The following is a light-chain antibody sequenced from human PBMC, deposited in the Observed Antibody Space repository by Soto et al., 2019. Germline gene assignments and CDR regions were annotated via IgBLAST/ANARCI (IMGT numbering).Light chain of an antibody. CDR1: QTISSW. CDR3: QQANSFPPWT. J-gene: IGKJ1*01. Sequence: DIQMTQSPSTLSGSVGDRVTITCRASQTISSWLAWYQQKPGKAPKLLIYKASTLKSGVPSRFSGSGSGTEFTITISSLQPEDFTTYYCQQANSFPPWTFGQGTKVDIK. CDR2: KAS. V-gene: IGKV1-5*03.